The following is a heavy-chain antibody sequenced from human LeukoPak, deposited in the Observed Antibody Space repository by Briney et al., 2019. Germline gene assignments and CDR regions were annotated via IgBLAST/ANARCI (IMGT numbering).Heavy chain of an antibody. CDR3: ARTSEGSGSYYNEFDY. Sequence: PSGTLSLTCAVSGGSISSSNWWSWVRQPPGKGLEWIGEIYHSGSTSYNPSLKSRVTISVDKSKNQFSLKLSSVTAADTAVYYCARTSEGSGSYYNEFDYWGQGTLVTVSS. V-gene: IGHV4-4*02. CDR2: IYHSGST. D-gene: IGHD3-10*01. J-gene: IGHJ4*02. CDR1: GGSISSSNW.